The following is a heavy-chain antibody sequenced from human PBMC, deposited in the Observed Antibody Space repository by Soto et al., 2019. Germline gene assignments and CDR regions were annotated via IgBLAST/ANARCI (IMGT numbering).Heavy chain of an antibody. V-gene: IGHV3-23*01. Sequence: EVQLLESGGGLVQPGGSLRLSCAASGFTFSTYGMNWVRQAPGKGLEWVSHIISRGAATYYADSVKGLFTISRDNSQNTLYLQMNSLRGEDTAVYYCTKGRLLPDCWGQGTLVSVSS. CDR1: GFTFSTYG. D-gene: IGHD5-18*01. J-gene: IGHJ4*02. CDR3: TKGRLLPDC. CDR2: IISRGAAT.